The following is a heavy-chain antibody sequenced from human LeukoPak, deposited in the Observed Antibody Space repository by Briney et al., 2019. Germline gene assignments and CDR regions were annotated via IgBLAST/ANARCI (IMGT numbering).Heavy chain of an antibody. CDR2: ISGSGGST. J-gene: IGHJ4*02. CDR1: GFTFSSYS. CDR3: AKAYDFWSPGYYFDY. Sequence: GGSLRLSCAASGFTFSSYSMNWVRQAPGKGLEWVSAISGSGGSTYYADSVKGRFTISRDNSKNTLYLQMNSLRAEDTAVYYCAKAYDFWSPGYYFDYWGQGTLVTVSS. V-gene: IGHV3-23*01. D-gene: IGHD3-3*01.